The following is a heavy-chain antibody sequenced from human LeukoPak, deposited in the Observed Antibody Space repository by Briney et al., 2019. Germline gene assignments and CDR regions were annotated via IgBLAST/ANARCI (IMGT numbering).Heavy chain of an antibody. CDR3: AREILRFDI. Sequence: ASVKVSCKASGYIFNSQGMNWVRQAPGQGLEWMGWINTDSGKATYAQGFTGRFVFSLDSSVSTVYLQISDLMPEDTAKYYCAREILRFDIWGQGTTVTASS. V-gene: IGHV7-4-1*02. CDR2: INTDSGKA. J-gene: IGHJ3*02. CDR1: GYIFNSQG.